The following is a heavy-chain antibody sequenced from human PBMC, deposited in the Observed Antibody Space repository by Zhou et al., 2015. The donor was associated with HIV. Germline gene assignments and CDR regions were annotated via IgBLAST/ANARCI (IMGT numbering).Heavy chain of an antibody. D-gene: IGHD6-13*01. V-gene: IGHV1-69*01. CDR1: GGTFSSYA. CDR2: IIPIFGTA. Sequence: QVQLVQSGAEVKKPGSSVKVSCKASGGTFSSYAISWVRQAPGQGLEWMGGIIPIFGTANYAQKFQGRVTITADESTSTAYMELSSLRSEDTAVYYCARDFTGYSSNYDAFDIWGQGTMVTVSS. J-gene: IGHJ3*02. CDR3: ARDFTGYSSNYDAFDI.